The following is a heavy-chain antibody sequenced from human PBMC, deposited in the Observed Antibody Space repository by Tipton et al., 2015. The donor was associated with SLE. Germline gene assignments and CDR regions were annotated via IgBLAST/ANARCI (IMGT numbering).Heavy chain of an antibody. V-gene: IGHV4-59*02. CDR2: IYYSGIT. Sequence: TLSLTCAVSGGSVSSSYWSWIRQPPGKGLEWIGYIYYSGITYYSPSLKSRVTISLDTSRHQFFLKLSSATAADTAAYYCARGSGYTSVFGAFDIWGQGTMVSVSS. D-gene: IGHD5-18*01. CDR1: GGSVSSSY. J-gene: IGHJ3*02. CDR3: ARGSGYTSVFGAFDI.